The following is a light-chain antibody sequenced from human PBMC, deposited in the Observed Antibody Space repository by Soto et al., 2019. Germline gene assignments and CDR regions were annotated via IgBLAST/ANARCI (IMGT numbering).Light chain of an antibody. Sequence: QPVLTQSPSASASLGASVKLTCTLSSGHSNYAIAWHQQQSEKGPRYLMKLNSDGSHSKGDGIPDRFSGSSSGAERYLTISRLQSEDEPDYYCQTWGSGIVVFGGGTKLTVL. CDR3: QTWGSGIVV. V-gene: IGLV4-69*01. CDR1: SGHSNYA. CDR2: LNSDGSH. J-gene: IGLJ2*01.